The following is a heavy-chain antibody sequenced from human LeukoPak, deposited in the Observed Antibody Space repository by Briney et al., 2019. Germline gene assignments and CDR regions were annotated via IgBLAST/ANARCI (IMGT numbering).Heavy chain of an antibody. CDR1: GFTFSNAW. J-gene: IGHJ4*02. D-gene: IGHD2-2*01. Sequence: GGSLRLSCAASGFTFSNAWMSWVRQAPGKGLEWVGRIKSKTDGGTTDYAAPVKGRFTISRDDSKNTLYLQMNSLKAEDTAVYYCTTGVVVPAAMPEAFDYWGQGTLVTVSS. CDR3: TTGVVVPAAMPEAFDY. V-gene: IGHV3-15*01. CDR2: IKSKTDGGTT.